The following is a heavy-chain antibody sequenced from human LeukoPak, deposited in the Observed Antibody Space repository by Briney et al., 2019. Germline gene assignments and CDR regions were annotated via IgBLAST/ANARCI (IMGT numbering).Heavy chain of an antibody. D-gene: IGHD4-23*01. CDR2: INPNSGDT. V-gene: IGHV1-2*02. CDR3: AKDEDGGNSLAY. Sequence: ASVKVSCKASGYTFTGYYLHWVRQAPGQGLEWMGWINPNSGDTRYAQRFQGRVTMTRDTSISTAYMELSRLRADDTAVYYCAKDEDGGNSLAYWGQGTLVTVSS. CDR1: GYTFTGYY. J-gene: IGHJ4*02.